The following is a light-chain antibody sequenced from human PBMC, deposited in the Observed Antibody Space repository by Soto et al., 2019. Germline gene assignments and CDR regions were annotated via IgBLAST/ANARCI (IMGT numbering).Light chain of an antibody. V-gene: IGKV1-6*02. CDR1: QVIRNV. CDR2: AAA. J-gene: IGKJ1*01. CDR3: LQDYEFPAT. Sequence: AIQITQSPSSLSSSVGHRVTITCLSSQVIRNVLAWCQQKPVKAPKFLIYAAASLQSGVPSRFSGSGSGTNFTLPINNVQPEDFSTYSCLQDYEFPATFGQGTKV.